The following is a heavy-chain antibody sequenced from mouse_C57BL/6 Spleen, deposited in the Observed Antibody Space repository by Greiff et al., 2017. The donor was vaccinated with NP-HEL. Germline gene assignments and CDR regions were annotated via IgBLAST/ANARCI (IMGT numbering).Heavy chain of an antibody. Sequence: DVKLVESGGGLVQPGGSLKLSCAASGFTFSDYGMAWVRQAPRKGPEWVAFISNLAYSIYYADTVTGRFTISRENAKNTLYLEMSSLRSEDTAMYYCSRRYYEGYFDVWGTGTTVTVSS. CDR2: ISNLAYSI. CDR3: SRRYYEGYFDV. D-gene: IGHD2-4*01. CDR1: GFTFSDYG. J-gene: IGHJ1*03. V-gene: IGHV5-15*01.